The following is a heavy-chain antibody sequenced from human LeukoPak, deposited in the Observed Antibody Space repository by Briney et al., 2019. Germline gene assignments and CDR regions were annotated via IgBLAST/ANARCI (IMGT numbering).Heavy chain of an antibody. CDR3: ARGTYYYDSSGYHTQRGEDY. V-gene: IGHV4-39*01. CDR2: IYYSGST. CDR1: GGSISSSSYY. D-gene: IGHD3-22*01. J-gene: IGHJ4*02. Sequence: PSETLSLTCTVSGGSISSSSYYWGWIRQPPGKGLEWIGSIYYSGSTYYNPSLKSRVTISVDTSKNQFSLKLSSVTAADTAVYYCARGTYYYDSSGYHTQRGEDYWGQGTLVTVSS.